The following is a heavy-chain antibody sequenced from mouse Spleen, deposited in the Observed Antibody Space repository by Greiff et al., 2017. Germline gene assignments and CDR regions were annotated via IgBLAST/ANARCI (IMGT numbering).Heavy chain of an antibody. Sequence: EVKVVESGGGLVKPGGSLKLSCAASGFTFSDYGMHWVRQAPEKGLEWVAYISSGSSTIYYADTVKGRFTISRDNAKNTLFLQMTSLRSEDTAMYYCARTDYYGSDYWGQGTTLTVSS. CDR2: ISSGSSTI. CDR1: GFTFSDYG. D-gene: IGHD1-1*01. V-gene: IGHV5-17*01. CDR3: ARTDYYGSDY. J-gene: IGHJ2*01.